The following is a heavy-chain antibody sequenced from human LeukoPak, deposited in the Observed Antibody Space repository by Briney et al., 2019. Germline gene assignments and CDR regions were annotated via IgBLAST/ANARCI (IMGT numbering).Heavy chain of an antibody. Sequence: ASVKVPCKASGYTFSGYYLHWVRQAPGQGLEWMGWINPNSGGTNYAQKFQGRVTMTRDTSISTAYMELSRLRSDDTAVYYCARARGYGNWFDPWGQGTLVTVSS. J-gene: IGHJ5*02. V-gene: IGHV1-2*02. CDR2: INPNSGGT. CDR3: ARARGYGNWFDP. CDR1: GYTFSGYY. D-gene: IGHD3-22*01.